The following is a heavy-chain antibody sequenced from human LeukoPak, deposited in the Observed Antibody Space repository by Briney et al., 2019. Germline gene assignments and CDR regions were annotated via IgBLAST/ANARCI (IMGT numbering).Heavy chain of an antibody. D-gene: IGHD6-19*01. J-gene: IGHJ4*02. CDR1: GLTFSSYG. CDR3: AKRYSSGDECLDY. Sequence: PGGSLRLSCAASGLTFSSYGMHWVRQAPGKGLEWVAVIWYDGSNKYYADSVKGRFTISRDNSKNTLYLQMNSLRAEDTAVYYCAKRYSSGDECLDYWGQGTLVTVSS. CDR2: IWYDGSNK. V-gene: IGHV3-33*06.